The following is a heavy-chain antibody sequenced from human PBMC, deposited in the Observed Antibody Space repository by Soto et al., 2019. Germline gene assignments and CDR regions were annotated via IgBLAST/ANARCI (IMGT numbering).Heavy chain of an antibody. CDR1: GYTFTSYG. D-gene: IGHD6-6*01. J-gene: IGHJ4*02. Sequence: QVQLVQSGAEVKKPGASVKVSCKASGYTFTSYGISWVRQVPGQGLEWMGWISTYNGNTKYAQKLQGRVTMTTDTSTSTAYMELRRLRSDDTAVYYCARDDLQYSSSHGIPDYWGQGTLVTVSS. V-gene: IGHV1-18*01. CDR3: ARDDLQYSSSHGIPDY. CDR2: ISTYNGNT.